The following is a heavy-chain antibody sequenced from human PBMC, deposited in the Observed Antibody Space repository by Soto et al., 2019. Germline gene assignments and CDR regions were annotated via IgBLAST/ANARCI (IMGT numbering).Heavy chain of an antibody. Sequence: QVHLVQSGAEVKKPGASVKVSCKASNETLTTYGISWVRQAPGQGLEWMGWVSGYNGHSSSAQKFQDRVIMTADTSTNTAYMELRSLTPDDSAMYFCARDSSSSGYYYGMDVWGQGTTVTVSS. CDR1: NETLTTYG. D-gene: IGHD6-6*01. CDR3: ARDSSSSGYYYGMDV. V-gene: IGHV1-18*01. J-gene: IGHJ6*02. CDR2: VSGYNGHS.